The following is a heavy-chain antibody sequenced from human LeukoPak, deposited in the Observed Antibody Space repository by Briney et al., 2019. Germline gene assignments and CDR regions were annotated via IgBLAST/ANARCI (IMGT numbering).Heavy chain of an antibody. D-gene: IGHD6-6*01. CDR2: ISGSGGST. V-gene: IGHV3-23*01. CDR1: GFAFSSYG. J-gene: IGHJ5*02. Sequence: GGSLRLSCAASGFAFSSYGMHWVRQAPGKGLEWVSAISGSGGSTYYADSVKGRFTISRDNSKNTLYLQMNSLRAEDTAVYYCAKSLGPRSSPWGQGTLVTVSS. CDR3: AKSLGPRSSP.